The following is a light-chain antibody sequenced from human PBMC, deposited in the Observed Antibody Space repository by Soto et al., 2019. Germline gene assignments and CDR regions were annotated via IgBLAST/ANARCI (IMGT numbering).Light chain of an antibody. CDR1: QSFSTY. CDR3: QHRYNWPWT. CDR2: DTS. J-gene: IGKJ1*01. Sequence: EIVLTQSPATLPLSPGERATLSCRASQSFSTYLAWYQQKPGQAPRLLICDTSKRATGIPARFSGSGSGTDFTLTINSLEPEDFAMYYCQHRYNWPWTFGQGTKVEIK. V-gene: IGKV3-11*01.